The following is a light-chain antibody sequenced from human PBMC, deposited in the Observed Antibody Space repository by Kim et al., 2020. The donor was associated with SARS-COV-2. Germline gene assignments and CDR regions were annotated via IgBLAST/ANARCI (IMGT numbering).Light chain of an antibody. Sequence: SYELTQPPSASVAPGKTASISCGGNNIGRKSVHWYQQKPGQAPVLVIYFNTDRPSGIPERFSGSNSGNTATLTISRVEAGDEADYFCQVWDRSLDREVFGGGTQLTVL. J-gene: IGLJ3*02. V-gene: IGLV3-21*04. CDR1: NIGRKS. CDR2: FNT. CDR3: QVWDRSLDREV.